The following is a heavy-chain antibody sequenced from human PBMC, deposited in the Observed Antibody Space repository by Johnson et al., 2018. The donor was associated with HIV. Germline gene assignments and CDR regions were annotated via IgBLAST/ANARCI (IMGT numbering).Heavy chain of an antibody. CDR2: IGTAGDT. CDR3: ARGAGYNFWSGYYAGRNAFDI. V-gene: IGHV3-13*01. D-gene: IGHD3-3*01. Sequence: VQLVESGGGLVQPGGSLRLSCAASGFTFSSYDMHWVRQATGKGLEWVSAIGTAGDTYYPGSVKCRFTISRENAKNSLYLQMNSLRAGDTAVYYCARGAGYNFWSGYYAGRNAFDIWGQGTMVTVSS. J-gene: IGHJ3*02. CDR1: GFTFSSYD.